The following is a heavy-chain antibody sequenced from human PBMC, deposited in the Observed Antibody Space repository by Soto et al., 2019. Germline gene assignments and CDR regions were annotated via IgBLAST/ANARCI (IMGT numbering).Heavy chain of an antibody. CDR1: GFTFSDYY. CDR2: ISSSGSTI. V-gene: IGHV3-11*01. J-gene: IGHJ5*02. Sequence: QVQVVESGGGLVKPGGSLRLSCAASGFTFSDYYMSWIRQAPGKGLEWVSYISSSGSTIYYADSVKGRLTTAMNNAENSLDLQMNSLRAEDTVVYYCARRGNLSGGICYRLGAWGQGPLLTASS. CDR3: ARRGNLSGGICYRLGA. D-gene: IGHD2-15*01.